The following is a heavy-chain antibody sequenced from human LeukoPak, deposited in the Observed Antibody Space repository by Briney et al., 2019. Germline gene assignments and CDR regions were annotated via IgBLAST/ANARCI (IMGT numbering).Heavy chain of an antibody. CDR1: GGTFSSYA. D-gene: IGHD1-7*01. CDR3: ARSRETGTPYCYYYGMDV. CDR2: IIPIFGTA. J-gene: IGHJ6*02. V-gene: IGHV1-69*13. Sequence: GASVKVSCKASGGTFSSYAISWVRQAPGQGLEWMGGIIPIFGTANYAQKFQGRVTITADESTSTAYMELSSLRSEDTAVYYCARSRETGTPYCYYYGMDVWGQGTTVTVSS.